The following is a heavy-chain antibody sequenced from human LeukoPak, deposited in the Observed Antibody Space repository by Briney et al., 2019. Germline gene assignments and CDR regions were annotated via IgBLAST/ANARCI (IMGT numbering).Heavy chain of an antibody. CDR2: ISYDGSNK. Sequence: PGRSLRLSCAASGFTFSSYAMHWVRQAPGKGLEWVAVISYDGSNKYYADSVKGRFTISRDNSKNTLYLQMNSLRAEDTAVYSCARDNGWELLGVAFDIWGQGTMVTVSS. CDR3: ARDNGWELLGVAFDI. CDR1: GFTFSSYA. D-gene: IGHD1-26*01. J-gene: IGHJ3*02. V-gene: IGHV3-30*04.